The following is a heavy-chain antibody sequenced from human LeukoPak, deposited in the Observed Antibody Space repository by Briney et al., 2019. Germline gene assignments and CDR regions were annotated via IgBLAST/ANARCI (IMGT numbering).Heavy chain of an antibody. CDR2: IYYSGST. V-gene: IGHV4-30-4*07. D-gene: IGHD3-22*01. Sequence: SSETLSLTCAVSGGSISSGGYSWSWIRQPPGKGLEWIGYIYYSGSTNYNPSLKSRVTISVDKSKNQFSLKLSSVTAADTAVYYCASYSSGYYRGVDAFDIWGQGTMVTVSS. J-gene: IGHJ3*02. CDR1: GGSISSGGYS. CDR3: ASYSSGYYRGVDAFDI.